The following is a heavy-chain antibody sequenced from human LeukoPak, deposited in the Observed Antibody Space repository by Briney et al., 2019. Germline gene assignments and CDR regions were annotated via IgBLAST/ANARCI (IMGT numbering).Heavy chain of an antibody. J-gene: IGHJ4*02. D-gene: IGHD4-17*01. CDR3: ARDRPDYGVDY. Sequence: GGSLRLSCAASGFTVSSNYMSWVRQAPGKGLEWVSVIYSGGSTYYADSVKGRFTISRDNSKNTLYLQMNSLRAEGTAVYYCARDRPDYGVDYWGQGTLVTVSS. CDR1: GFTVSSNY. CDR2: IYSGGST. V-gene: IGHV3-53*01.